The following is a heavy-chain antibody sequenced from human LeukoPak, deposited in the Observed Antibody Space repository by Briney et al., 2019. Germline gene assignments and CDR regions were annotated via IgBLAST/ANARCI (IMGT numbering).Heavy chain of an antibody. D-gene: IGHD6-19*01. V-gene: IGHV3-33*01. CDR1: GFSFRSYG. Sequence: PGGSLRLSCAASGFSFRSYGMHWVRQAPGKGLEWVAVIWYDGSKKYYADSVKGRFTISRDDPKNTLYLQMNSLRVEDTAVYYCVRDGGSGVDYWGQGTLVTVSS. CDR2: IWYDGSKK. CDR3: VRDGGSGVDY. J-gene: IGHJ4*02.